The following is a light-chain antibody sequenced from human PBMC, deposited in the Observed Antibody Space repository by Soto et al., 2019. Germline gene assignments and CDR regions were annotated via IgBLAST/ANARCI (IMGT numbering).Light chain of an antibody. V-gene: IGLV2-8*01. CDR2: EVS. Sequence: QSALTQPPSASGSPGQSVTISCTGTRSDVGGYNYVSWYQQHPGKAPKLMIYEVSKRPLGVPDRFSASKSGNTASLTVSGLQAEDEADYYCSSYAGSNNLGVFGTGTKVTVL. CDR3: SSYAGSNNLGV. J-gene: IGLJ1*01. CDR1: RSDVGGYNY.